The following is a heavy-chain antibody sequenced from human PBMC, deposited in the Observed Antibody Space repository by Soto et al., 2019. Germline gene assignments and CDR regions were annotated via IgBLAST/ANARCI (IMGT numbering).Heavy chain of an antibody. V-gene: IGHV1-69*13. CDR1: GGTFSSYA. J-gene: IGHJ6*02. D-gene: IGHD6-6*01. CDR3: ARAWRGSSSSLGCAGFLSRNTYGMDV. Sequence: GASVKVSCKASGGTFSSYAISWVRQAPGQGLEWMGGIIPIFGTANYAQKFQGRVTITADESTSTAYMELSSLRSEDTAVYYCARAWRGSSSSLGCAGFLSRNTYGMDVSGQATTVTVSS. CDR2: IIPIFGTA.